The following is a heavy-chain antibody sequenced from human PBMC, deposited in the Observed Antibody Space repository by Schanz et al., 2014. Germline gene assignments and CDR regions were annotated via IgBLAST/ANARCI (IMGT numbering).Heavy chain of an antibody. J-gene: IGHJ4*02. Sequence: QVQLVQSGAEVKKPGSSVKVSCKASGGTFNSYTINWVRQAPGQGLEWMGRIIPILGIANYAHKFQGRVTITADRSTSTAYMELSSLRSEDTAVYYCARGYGDSPSDYWGQGTLVTVSS. CDR1: GGTFNSYT. CDR2: IIPILGIA. V-gene: IGHV1-69*02. D-gene: IGHD4-17*01. CDR3: ARGYGDSPSDY.